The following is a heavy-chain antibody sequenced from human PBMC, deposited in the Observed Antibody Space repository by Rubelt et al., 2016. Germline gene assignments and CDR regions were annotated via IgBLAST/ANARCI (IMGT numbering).Heavy chain of an antibody. CDR2: IKEDGSEK. V-gene: IGHV3-7*01. Sequence: EALLVESGGGLVQPGGSLRLSCAASGFTFSRFWMAWVRQVPGKGLEWVADIKEDGSEKYNVDPVKGGFPLSRGNPKNSVFLQMNSLRAEDTAVYYCAEWEPNHPFDYWGQGSLVTVSS. D-gene: IGHD1-26*01. J-gene: IGHJ4*02. CDR1: GFTFSRFW. CDR3: AEWEPNHPFDY.